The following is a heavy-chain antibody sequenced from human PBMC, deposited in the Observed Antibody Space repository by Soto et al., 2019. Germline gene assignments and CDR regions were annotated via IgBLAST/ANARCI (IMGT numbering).Heavy chain of an antibody. Sequence: QRLSCAASGFTFSSYAMSWVRQAPGKGLEWVSAISGSGGSTYYADSVKGRFTISRDNSKNTLYLQMNSLRAEDTAVYYCARPGAVTMIVVVITARAFDLWGQGTMVSVSS. V-gene: IGHV3-23*01. J-gene: IGHJ3*01. CDR3: ARPGAVTMIVVVITARAFDL. D-gene: IGHD3-22*01. CDR2: ISGSGGST. CDR1: GFTFSSYA.